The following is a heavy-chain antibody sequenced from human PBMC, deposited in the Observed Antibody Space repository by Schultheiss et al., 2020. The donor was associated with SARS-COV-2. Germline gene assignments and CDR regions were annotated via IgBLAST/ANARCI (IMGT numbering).Heavy chain of an antibody. CDR1: GFSLSTNGVG. Sequence: SGPTLVKPTQTLTLTCTFSGFSLSTNGVGVGWIRQPPGKALEWVAFIYWNDQKRYSPSQESRLTITKDTSKNQVVLTMTNMDPVDTATYYCARQGGGGGDYDYWGQGTLVTVSS. D-gene: IGHD2-21*01. V-gene: IGHV2-5*01. CDR2: IYWNDQK. CDR3: ARQGGGGGDYDY. J-gene: IGHJ4*02.